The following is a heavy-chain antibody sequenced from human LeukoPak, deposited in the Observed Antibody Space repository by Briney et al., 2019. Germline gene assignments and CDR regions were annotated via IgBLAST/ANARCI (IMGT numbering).Heavy chain of an antibody. D-gene: IGHD4-23*01. CDR2: ISAYISNT. V-gene: IGHV1-18*01. CDR3: ARVPQFEAPGNAFDI. J-gene: IGHJ3*02. CDR1: GYTFTSYG. Sequence: GASVKVSCKASGYTFTSYGISWVRLAPGQGLEWMGWISAYISNTNYAQKLQGRVTMPTDTSTSTAYLGLRSLRSDDTPVYYCARVPQFEAPGNAFDIWGQGTMVTVSS.